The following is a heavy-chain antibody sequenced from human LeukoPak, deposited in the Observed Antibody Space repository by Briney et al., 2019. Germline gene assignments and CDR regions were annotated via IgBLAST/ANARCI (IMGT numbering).Heavy chain of an antibody. CDR2: INPNSGGT. J-gene: IGHJ5*02. Sequence: EASVKVSCKASGYTFTGYYMHWVRQAPGQGLEWMGWINPNSGGTNYAQKFQGRVTMTRDTSISTAYMGLSRLRSDDTAVYYCARDADYVWGSSQNWFDPWGQGPLVPVSS. CDR3: ARDADYVWGSSQNWFDP. V-gene: IGHV1-2*02. D-gene: IGHD3-16*01. CDR1: GYTFTGYY.